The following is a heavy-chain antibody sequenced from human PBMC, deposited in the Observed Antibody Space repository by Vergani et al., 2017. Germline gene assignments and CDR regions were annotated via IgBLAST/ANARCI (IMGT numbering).Heavy chain of an antibody. D-gene: IGHD2-2*01. CDR3: AGDKVRYCSSTSCSDYYYYGMNV. CDR2: ISSSSSYI. J-gene: IGHJ6*01. Sequence: VQLVESGGGVVQPGRSLRLSCAASGFTFSSYSMNWVRQAPGKGLEWVSSISSSSSYIYYADSVKGRFTISRDNAKNSLYLQMNSLRAEDTAVYYCAGDKVRYCSSTSCSDYYYYGMNVWGQGTTVTVSS. V-gene: IGHV3-21*03. CDR1: GFTFSSYS.